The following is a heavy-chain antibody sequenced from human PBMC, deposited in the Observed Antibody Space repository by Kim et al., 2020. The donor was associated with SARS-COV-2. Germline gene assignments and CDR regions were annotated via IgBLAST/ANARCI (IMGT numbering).Heavy chain of an antibody. CDR2: ISGSGGST. D-gene: IGHD3-22*01. V-gene: IGHV3-23*01. J-gene: IGHJ2*01. Sequence: VPQAQGKGLEWVSAISGSGGSTYYADSVKGRFPISRDNSKNTLYLQMNSLRAEDTAVYYCAKDRPSSGWYFDLWGRGTLAT. CDR3: AKDRPSSGWYFDL.